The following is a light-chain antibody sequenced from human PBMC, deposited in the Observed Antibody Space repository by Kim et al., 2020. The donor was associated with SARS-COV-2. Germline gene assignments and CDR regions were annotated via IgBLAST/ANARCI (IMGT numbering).Light chain of an antibody. V-gene: IGLV2-18*02. J-gene: IGLJ1*01. CDR2: EVS. Sequence: GQSVTLSCTVTSSDVGSYDRVSWYKQSPGAAPKLMVYEVSYRPSGGADRLSGSKSGNTAYLTISGLQAEDEADYYCSSYTSTSLYVFGTGTKVTVL. CDR3: SSYTSTSLYV. CDR1: SSDVGSYDR.